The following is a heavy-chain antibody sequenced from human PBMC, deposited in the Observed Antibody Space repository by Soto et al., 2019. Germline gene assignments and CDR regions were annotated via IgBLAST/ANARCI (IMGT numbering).Heavy chain of an antibody. CDR1: SGSISSSNW. D-gene: IGHD4-17*01. Sequence: PSETLSLTCAVSSGSISSSNWWSWVRQPPGKGLEWIGEIYHSGSTNYNPSHKSRVTISVDKSKNQFSLKLSSVTAADTAVYYCARDSGDYVFWFDPWGQGTLVTVSS. CDR2: IYHSGST. CDR3: ARDSGDYVFWFDP. J-gene: IGHJ5*02. V-gene: IGHV4-4*02.